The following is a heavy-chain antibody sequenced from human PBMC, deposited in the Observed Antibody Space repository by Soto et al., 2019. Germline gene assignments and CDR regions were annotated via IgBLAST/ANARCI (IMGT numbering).Heavy chain of an antibody. CDR1: GFTFSSYG. Sequence: GGSLRLSCAASGFTFSSYGMHWVRQAPGKGLEWVALISYDGSDKDYADSVKGRFTISRDNSKNTLYLQMNSLGAEDTAVYYCARVYSYGCFDYWGQGTLVTVSS. D-gene: IGHD5-18*01. V-gene: IGHV3-30*12. CDR3: ARVYSYGCFDY. CDR2: ISYDGSDK. J-gene: IGHJ4*02.